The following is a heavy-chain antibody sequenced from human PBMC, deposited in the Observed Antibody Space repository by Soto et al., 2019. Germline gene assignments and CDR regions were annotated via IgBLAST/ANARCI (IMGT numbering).Heavy chain of an antibody. V-gene: IGHV3-23*01. J-gene: IGHJ4*02. CDR3: AKVSLSGIAAAGATVGY. Sequence: LRLSCAASGFTFSSYAMSWVRQAPGKGLEWVSAISGSGGSTYYADSVKGRFTISRDNSKNTLYLQMNSLRAEDTAVYYCAKVSLSGIAAAGATVGYWGQGTLVTVSS. D-gene: IGHD6-13*01. CDR1: GFTFSSYA. CDR2: ISGSGGST.